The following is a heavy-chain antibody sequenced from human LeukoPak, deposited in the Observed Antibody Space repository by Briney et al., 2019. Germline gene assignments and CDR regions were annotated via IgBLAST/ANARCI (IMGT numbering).Heavy chain of an antibody. CDR3: ASGYSYGFYGMDV. D-gene: IGHD5-18*01. CDR2: ISGSGGST. CDR1: GFTFSSYA. J-gene: IGHJ6*02. Sequence: GGSLRLSCAASGFTFSSYAMSWVRQAPGKGLEWVSAISGSGGSTYYADSVKGRFTISRDNSKNTLYLQMNSLRAEDTAVYYCASGYSYGFYGMDVWGQGTTVTVSS. V-gene: IGHV3-23*01.